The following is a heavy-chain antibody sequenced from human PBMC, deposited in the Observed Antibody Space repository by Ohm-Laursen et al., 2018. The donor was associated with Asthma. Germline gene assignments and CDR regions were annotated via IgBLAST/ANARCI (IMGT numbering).Heavy chain of an antibody. Sequence: SPRLSCAASGFTITNYWMHWVRQAPGKGLVWVSRVYGDGSNTIYADSVKGRFTISRDNAKNTLYLQMNSLRAEDTAVYYCTRGGHYGSYFDYWGQGTLVTVSS. J-gene: IGHJ4*02. CDR2: VYGDGSNT. D-gene: IGHD4-17*01. V-gene: IGHV3-74*01. CDR3: TRGGHYGSYFDY. CDR1: GFTITNYW.